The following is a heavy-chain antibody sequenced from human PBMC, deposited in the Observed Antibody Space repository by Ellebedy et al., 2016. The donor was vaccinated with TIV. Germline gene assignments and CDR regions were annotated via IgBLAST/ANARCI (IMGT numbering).Heavy chain of an antibody. CDR1: GGTFITYA. V-gene: IGHV1-69*13. CDR3: AIGGSSSHYYGLDV. CDR2: IIPIFSAE. J-gene: IGHJ6*02. Sequence: AASVKVSCKASGGTFITYAINWVRQAPGQGLEWMGGIIPIFSAEKYAQKFQGRVTITADESTTTAYMELSSLTSEDTAVYYCAIGGSSSHYYGLDVWGQGTTVAVFS. D-gene: IGHD6-6*01.